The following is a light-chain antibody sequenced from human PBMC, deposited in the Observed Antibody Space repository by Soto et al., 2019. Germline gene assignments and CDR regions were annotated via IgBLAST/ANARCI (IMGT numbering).Light chain of an antibody. Sequence: QSVLTQPRSVSGSPGQSGTISCTGTSSDGGGYNYVSWYQQHPGKAPKLMIYDVSKRPSGVPDRFSGSKSGNTASLTISGLQAEDEADYYCCSYAGSYTLYVFGTGTKLTVL. CDR1: SSDGGGYNY. CDR3: CSYAGSYTLYV. CDR2: DVS. V-gene: IGLV2-11*01. J-gene: IGLJ1*01.